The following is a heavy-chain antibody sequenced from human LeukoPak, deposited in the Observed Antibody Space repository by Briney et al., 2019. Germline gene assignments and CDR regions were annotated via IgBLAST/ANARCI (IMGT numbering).Heavy chain of an antibody. CDR3: ASGRMDSSGYYYGASGGGYYFDY. D-gene: IGHD3-22*01. CDR1: GYTLTELS. J-gene: IGHJ4*02. Sequence: ASVKVSCKVSGYTLTELSMHWVRQAPGKGLEWMGGFDPEDGETIYAQKFQGRVTMTEDTSTDTAYMELSSLRPEDTAVYYCASGRMDSSGYYYGASGGGYYFDYWGQGTLVTVSS. V-gene: IGHV1-24*01. CDR2: FDPEDGET.